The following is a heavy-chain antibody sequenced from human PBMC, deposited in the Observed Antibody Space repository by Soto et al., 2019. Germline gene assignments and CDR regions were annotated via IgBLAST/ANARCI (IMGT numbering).Heavy chain of an antibody. CDR1: GGSISNYY. CDR2: IYTRVGT. J-gene: IGHJ4*02. V-gene: IGHV4-4*07. D-gene: IGHD5-18*01. Sequence: NPSETLSLTCIVSGGSISNYYWSWIRQPAGKGLEWIGRIYTRVGTNYNPSLKSRVTMSVDTSKSQFPLRLSSVTAADTAVYYCARQGEYSYEYYHDSWGQGTLVTVSS. CDR3: ARQGEYSYEYYHDS.